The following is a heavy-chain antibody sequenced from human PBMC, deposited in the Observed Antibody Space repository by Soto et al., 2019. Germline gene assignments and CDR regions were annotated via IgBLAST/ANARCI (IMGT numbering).Heavy chain of an antibody. J-gene: IGHJ4*02. CDR3: ARDLSGSGD. V-gene: IGHV3-30-3*01. D-gene: IGHD3-10*01. CDR1: GFAFSSYA. Sequence: QVQLVESGGGVVQPGRSLRLSCAASGFAFSSYAMHLVRQAPGKGLEWVAVISYDGSNKYYADSVKGRFTISRDNSKNTLYLQMNSLRAEDTAVYYCARDLSGSGDWGQGTLVTVSS. CDR2: ISYDGSNK.